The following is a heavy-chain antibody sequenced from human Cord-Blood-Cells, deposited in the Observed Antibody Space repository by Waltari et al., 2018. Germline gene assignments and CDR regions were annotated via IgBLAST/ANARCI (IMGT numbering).Heavy chain of an antibody. Sequence: QVQLVQSRAEVKKPGSSVKVSCKSSGGTFSSYAISWVRQALGQGLEWMGGIIPIFGTANYAQKFQGRVTITADESTSTAYMELSSLRSEDTAVYYCARDHGYCSGGSCYDYWGQGTLVTVSS. CDR1: GGTFSSYA. CDR2: IIPIFGTA. CDR3: ARDHGYCSGGSCYDY. D-gene: IGHD2-15*01. J-gene: IGHJ4*02. V-gene: IGHV1-69*01.